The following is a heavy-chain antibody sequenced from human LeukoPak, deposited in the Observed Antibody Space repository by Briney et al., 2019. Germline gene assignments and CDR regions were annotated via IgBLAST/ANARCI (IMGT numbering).Heavy chain of an antibody. CDR1: GFTFSSYS. Sequence: GGSLRLSCAASGFTFSSYSMNWVRQAPGKGLEWVSSLSRSSSYIYYADSVKGRFTISRDNAKNSLYLQMNSLRAEDTAVYYCAGNFSVTAHLFGEFSNYFYLWGQGTLV. CDR2: LSRSSSYI. D-gene: IGHD3-10*02. J-gene: IGHJ4*02. CDR3: AGNFSVTAHLFGEFSNYFYL. V-gene: IGHV3-21*01.